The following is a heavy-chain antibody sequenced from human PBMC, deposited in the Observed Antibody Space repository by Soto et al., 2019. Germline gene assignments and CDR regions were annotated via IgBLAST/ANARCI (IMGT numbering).Heavy chain of an antibody. Sequence: SETLSLTCTVSGDSINYYYWSWIRRPPGRRLEWIGYIYYTGSTNYNPSLKSRVTFSVDSSKNQISLKLRSATAADTAVYFCATSVAPYYFDSWGQGALVTVSS. CDR3: ATSVAPYYFDS. CDR1: GDSINYYY. J-gene: IGHJ4*02. V-gene: IGHV4-59*01. CDR2: IYYTGST. D-gene: IGHD1-26*01.